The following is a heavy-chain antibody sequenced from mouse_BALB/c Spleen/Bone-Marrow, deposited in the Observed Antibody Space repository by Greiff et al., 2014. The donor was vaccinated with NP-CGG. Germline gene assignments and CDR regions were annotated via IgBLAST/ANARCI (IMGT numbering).Heavy chain of an antibody. D-gene: IGHD1-1*01. V-gene: IGHV14-3*02. Sequence: EVQLQQSGGELVKPGASVKLSCTASGFNIKDTYMHWVEQRPEQGLEWIGRIDPANGNIKYDPKFQGKATITADTSSNTAYLQLSSLTSEDTAVYYCAPYYYGRWFANWGQGTLVTVSA. J-gene: IGHJ3*01. CDR1: GFNIKDTY. CDR2: IDPANGNI. CDR3: APYYYGRWFAN.